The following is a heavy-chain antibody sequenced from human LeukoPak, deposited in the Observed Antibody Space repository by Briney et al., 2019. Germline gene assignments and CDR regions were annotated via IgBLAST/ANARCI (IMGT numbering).Heavy chain of an antibody. Sequence: SETLSLTCAVYGGSFSGYYWSWIRQPPGKGLEWIGEINHSGSTNYNPSLKSRFTISVDTSKNQFSLKLSSVTAADTAVYYCARSPGYSSGWYRGYYFDYWGQGTLVTVSS. CDR2: INHSGST. V-gene: IGHV4-34*01. CDR1: GGSFSGYY. CDR3: ARSPGYSSGWYRGYYFDY. J-gene: IGHJ4*02. D-gene: IGHD6-19*01.